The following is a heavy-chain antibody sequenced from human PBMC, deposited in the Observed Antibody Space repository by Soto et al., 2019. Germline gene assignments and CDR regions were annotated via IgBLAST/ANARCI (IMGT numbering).Heavy chain of an antibody. CDR1: GYTFTSYG. CDR2: ISAYNGNT. Sequence: ASVKVSCKASGYTFTSYGISWVRQAPGQGLEWMGWISAYNGNTNYAQKLQGRVTMTTDTSTSTAYMELRSLRSDDTAVYYCARGYCSGGSCPRWFDYWGQETLVPVSS. V-gene: IGHV1-18*01. D-gene: IGHD2-15*01. J-gene: IGHJ4*02. CDR3: ARGYCSGGSCPRWFDY.